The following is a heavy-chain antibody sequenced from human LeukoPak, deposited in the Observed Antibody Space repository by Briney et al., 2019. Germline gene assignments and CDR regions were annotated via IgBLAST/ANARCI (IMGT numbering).Heavy chain of an antibody. D-gene: IGHD6-19*01. V-gene: IGHV4-39*01. Sequence: SETLSLTCTVSGGSISSSSYYWGWIRQPPGKGLEWIGSIYYSGSNSYNPSLKSRVTISVDTSKNQFSLKLSSVTAADMAVYYCARHGLRVAGYYFDYWGQGTLVTVSS. CDR3: ARHGLRVAGYYFDY. CDR2: IYYSGSN. CDR1: GGSISSSSYY. J-gene: IGHJ4*02.